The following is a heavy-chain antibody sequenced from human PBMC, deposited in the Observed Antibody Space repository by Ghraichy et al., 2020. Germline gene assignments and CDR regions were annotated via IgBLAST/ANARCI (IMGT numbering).Heavy chain of an antibody. CDR2: IYYSGST. CDR3: ARSKTYYDFWSGYYPFWHYYYYMDV. Sequence: GSLRLSCTVSGGSISSYYWSWIRQPPGKGLEWIGYIYYSGSTNYNPSLKSRVTISVDTSKNQFSLKLSSVTAADTAVYYCARSKTYYDFWSGYYPFWHYYYYMDVWGKGTTVTVSS. CDR1: GGSISSYY. J-gene: IGHJ6*03. D-gene: IGHD3-3*01. V-gene: IGHV4-59*01.